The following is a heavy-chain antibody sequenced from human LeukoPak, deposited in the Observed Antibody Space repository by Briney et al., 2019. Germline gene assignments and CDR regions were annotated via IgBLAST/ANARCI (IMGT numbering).Heavy chain of an antibody. D-gene: IGHD6-19*01. CDR3: AHRGSSANYFDY. CDR1: GFSLSTSGVG. V-gene: IGHV2-5*02. Sequence: SGPTLVNPTQTLTLTCTFSGFSLSTSGVGVVWLRQPPGKALEWLALIYWDDDKRYSPSLRSGLTITKDTSKNQVVLTMTNMDPVDTATYYCAHRGSSANYFDYWGQGTLVTVSS. CDR2: IYWDDDK. J-gene: IGHJ4*02.